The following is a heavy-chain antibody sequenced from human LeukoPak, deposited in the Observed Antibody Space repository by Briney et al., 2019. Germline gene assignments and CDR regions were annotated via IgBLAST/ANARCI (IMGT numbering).Heavy chain of an antibody. CDR3: ASGLVPDSSGRSTFDY. V-gene: IGHV4-39*01. CDR2: IYYSGST. CDR1: GGSISSSSYY. J-gene: IGHJ4*02. Sequence: PSETLSLTCTVSGGSISSSSYYWGWIRQPPGKGLEWIGSIYYSGSTYYNPSLKSRVTISVDTSKNQFSLKLSSVTAADTAVYYCASGLVPDSSGRSTFDYWGQGTLVTVSS. D-gene: IGHD6-19*01.